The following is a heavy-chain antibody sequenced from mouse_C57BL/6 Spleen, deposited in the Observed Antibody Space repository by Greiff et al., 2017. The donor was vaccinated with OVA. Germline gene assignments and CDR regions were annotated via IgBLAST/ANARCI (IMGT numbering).Heavy chain of an antibody. CDR2: IHPNSGST. Sequence: QVQLQQPGAELVKPGASVKLSCKASGYTFTSYWMHWVKQRPGQGLEWIGMIHPNSGSTNYNEKFKSKATLTVDKSSSTAYMQLSSLTSEDSAVYYCASPSYYDGSSQYYFDYWGQGTTLTVSS. CDR1: GYTFTSYW. CDR3: ASPSYYDGSSQYYFDY. J-gene: IGHJ2*01. V-gene: IGHV1-64*01. D-gene: IGHD1-1*01.